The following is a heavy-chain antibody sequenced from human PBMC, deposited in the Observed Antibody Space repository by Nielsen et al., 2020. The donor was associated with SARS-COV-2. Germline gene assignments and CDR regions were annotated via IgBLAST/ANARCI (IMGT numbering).Heavy chain of an antibody. D-gene: IGHD5-18*01. Sequence: SETLSLTCTVSGDSISSSSYYWGCIRQTPGKALEWIGVIYYTGNTYYSPSLKSRATISIDTPKNQFSLRLTSVTAADTAVYYCARLRYSYGSPRLDYWGQGTLVTVSS. CDR3: ARLRYSYGSPRLDY. V-gene: IGHV4-39*01. CDR2: IYYTGNT. J-gene: IGHJ4*02. CDR1: GDSISSSSYY.